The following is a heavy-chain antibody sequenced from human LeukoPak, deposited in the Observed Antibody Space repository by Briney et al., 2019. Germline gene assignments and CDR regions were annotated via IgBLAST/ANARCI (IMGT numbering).Heavy chain of an antibody. J-gene: IGHJ4*02. CDR2: ISWNGGST. Sequence: GGSLRLSCAASGFTIDDYGMSWVRQTPGKGLEWVSGISWNGGSTGYADSVKGRFTISRDNAENSLYLQMNSLRTEDTALYYCARNRGGVTRYYFDYWGQGTLVTVSS. V-gene: IGHV3-20*04. D-gene: IGHD4-23*01. CDR1: GFTIDDYG. CDR3: ARNRGGVTRYYFDY.